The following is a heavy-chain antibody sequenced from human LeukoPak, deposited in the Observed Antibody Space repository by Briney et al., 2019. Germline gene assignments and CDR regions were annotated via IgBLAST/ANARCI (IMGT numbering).Heavy chain of an antibody. CDR1: GGSISRYY. Sequence: PSESLSLTCAVYGGSISRYYWSWIRPPPGKGLEWIGEIIHSGGTNYNPSLKSRVTISLDTSNNQFSLKMSSVTAADTAVYYCARLRIAVAGTHFDYWGQGTLVTVSS. D-gene: IGHD6-19*01. V-gene: IGHV4-34*12. CDR2: IIHSGGT. J-gene: IGHJ4*02. CDR3: ARLRIAVAGTHFDY.